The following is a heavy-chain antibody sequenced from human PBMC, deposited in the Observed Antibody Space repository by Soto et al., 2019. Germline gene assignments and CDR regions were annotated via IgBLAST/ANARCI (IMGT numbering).Heavy chain of an antibody. CDR2: TYYRSKWYY. V-gene: IGHV6-1*01. CDR3: VRGEQYRGRIFYD. CDR1: GDSVSSNSAG. J-gene: IGHJ4*01. Sequence: SQSISLTCAITGDSVSSNSAGWSWVRQSPSRGLEWLGRTYYRSKWYYEYAVSVRGRITINPDTSKNQYSLQLNSVTPEDTAVYFWVRGEQYRGRIFYDWGQGTLVT. D-gene: IGHD1-26*01.